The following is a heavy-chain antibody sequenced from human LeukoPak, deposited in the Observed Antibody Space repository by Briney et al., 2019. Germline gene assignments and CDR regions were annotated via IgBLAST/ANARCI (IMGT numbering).Heavy chain of an antibody. V-gene: IGHV1-3*01. CDR1: GYTFTTSA. Sequence: ASVKVSFKSSGYTFTTSAMHWVRQAPGQSLEWMGWINAGTGDTKYSQRFQGRVTFTRDTSASTAYMDLSSPRFEDTAVYFCARDHSLGSYPDYWGQGTLVTVSS. D-gene: IGHD3-10*01. CDR2: INAGTGDT. CDR3: ARDHSLGSYPDY. J-gene: IGHJ4*02.